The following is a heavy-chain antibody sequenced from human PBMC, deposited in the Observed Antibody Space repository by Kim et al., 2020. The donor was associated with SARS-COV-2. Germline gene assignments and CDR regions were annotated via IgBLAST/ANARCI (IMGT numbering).Heavy chain of an antibody. CDR2: ITNSGDST. CDR3: AKCAMTIIARCDY. Sequence: GGSLRLSCAVSGFTFSNYAMNWVRQAPGKGLEWVSGITNSGDSTFYADSVKGRLTISRDNSKNTLYLQMNSLRAEDTAVYHCAKCAMTIIARCDYWGQGTLVIVSS. J-gene: IGHJ4*02. CDR1: GFTFSNYA. D-gene: IGHD4-17*01. V-gene: IGHV3-23*01.